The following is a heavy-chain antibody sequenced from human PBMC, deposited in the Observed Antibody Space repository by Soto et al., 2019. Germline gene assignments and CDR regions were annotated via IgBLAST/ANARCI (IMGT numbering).Heavy chain of an antibody. D-gene: IGHD2-15*01. V-gene: IGHV3-23*01. CDR1: GFTFSSYA. J-gene: IGHJ4*02. Sequence: EVQLLESGGGLVQPGGSLRLSCAASGFTFSSYAMSWVRQAPGKGLEWVSAISGSGGSTYYADSVKGRFTISRDNSKNTRYLQMNSLRAEDTAVYYCAKDKGVVTRYFDYWGQGTLVTVSS. CDR2: ISGSGGST. CDR3: AKDKGVVTRYFDY.